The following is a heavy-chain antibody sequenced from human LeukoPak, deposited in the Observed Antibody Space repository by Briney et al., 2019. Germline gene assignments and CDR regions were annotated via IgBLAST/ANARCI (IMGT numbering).Heavy chain of an antibody. CDR2: ISAYNGNT. Sequence: ASVKVSCKASGYTFTSYGISWVRQGPGQGLEWMGRISAYNGNTNYAQKVQGRITMTTDTSTSTAYMELRSLRSDDTAVYYCARFDREVVAAGYPLDYWGQGTLVTVSS. CDR3: ARFDREVVAAGYPLDY. V-gene: IGHV1-18*01. CDR1: GYTFTSYG. J-gene: IGHJ4*02. D-gene: IGHD2-15*01.